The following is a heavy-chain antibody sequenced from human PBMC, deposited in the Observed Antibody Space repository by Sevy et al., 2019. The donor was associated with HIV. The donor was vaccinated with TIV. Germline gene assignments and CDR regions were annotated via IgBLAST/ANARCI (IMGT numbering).Heavy chain of an antibody. CDR2: ISAYNGNT. J-gene: IGHJ3*02. D-gene: IGHD3-16*01. CDR3: ARNGYEWSPSLDAFDI. V-gene: IGHV1-18*01. CDR1: GYTFTSYG. Sequence: ASVKVSCKASGYTFTSYGISWVRQAPGQGLEWMGWISAYNGNTNYAQKLQGRVTMTTDTSTSTAYMELRSLRSDDTAVYYSARNGYEWSPSLDAFDIWGQGTMVTVSS.